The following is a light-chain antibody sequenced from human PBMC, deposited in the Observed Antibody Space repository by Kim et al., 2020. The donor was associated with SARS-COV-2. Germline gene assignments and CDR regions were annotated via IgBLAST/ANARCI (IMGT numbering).Light chain of an antibody. Sequence: DIQMTQSPSTLSASVGDRVSITCRASQSIRNWLAWYQQKPGKAPKLLIYRASSLESGVPSRFSGSGSGTEFTLTISSLQPDDFASYYCHQYRSSWTFGQGTKVDIK. CDR3: HQYRSSWT. V-gene: IGKV1-5*03. CDR1: QSIRNW. J-gene: IGKJ1*01. CDR2: RAS.